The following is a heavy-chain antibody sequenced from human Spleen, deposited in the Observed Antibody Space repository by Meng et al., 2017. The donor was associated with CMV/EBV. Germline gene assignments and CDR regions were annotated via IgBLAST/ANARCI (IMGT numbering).Heavy chain of an antibody. J-gene: IGHJ5*02. CDR1: GFTFSSSA. V-gene: IGHV3-30-3*01. Sequence: SGFTFSSSAIPWVRQAPGKGLEWVAVISYDGSNKYYADSVKGRFTISRDNSKNTLYLQMNSLRAEDTAVYYCARGRKYQLLYWFDPWGQGTLVTVSS. D-gene: IGHD2-2*01. CDR3: ARGRKYQLLYWFDP. CDR2: ISYDGSNK.